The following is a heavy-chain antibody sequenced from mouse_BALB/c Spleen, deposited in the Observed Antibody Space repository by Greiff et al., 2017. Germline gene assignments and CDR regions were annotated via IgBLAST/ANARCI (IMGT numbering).Heavy chain of an antibody. CDR1: GYSITSGYY. D-gene: IGHD2-12*01. J-gene: IGHJ3*01. CDR3: ASDYDAWFAY. Sequence: EVKLLESGPGLVKPSQSLSLTCSVTGYSITSGYYWNWIRQFPGNKLEWMGYISYDGSNNYNPSLKNRISITRDTSKNQFFLKLNSVTTEDTATYYCASDYDAWFAYWGQGTLVTVSA. V-gene: IGHV3-6*02. CDR2: ISYDGSN.